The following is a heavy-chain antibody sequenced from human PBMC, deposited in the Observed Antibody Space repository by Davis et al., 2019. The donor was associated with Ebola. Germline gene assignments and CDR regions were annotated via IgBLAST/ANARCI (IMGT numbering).Heavy chain of an antibody. CDR1: GGSISSGDYY. CDR2: IYYSGST. CDR3: ARAPSHRGYCSSTSCYTGEYFQH. Sequence: PSETLSLTCTVSGGSISSGDYYWSWIRQPPGKGLEWIGYIYYSGSTYYNPSLKSRVTISVDTSKNQFSLKLSSVTAADTAVYYCARAPSHRGYCSSTSCYTGEYFQHWGQGTLVTVSS. D-gene: IGHD2-2*02. V-gene: IGHV4-30-4*01. J-gene: IGHJ1*01.